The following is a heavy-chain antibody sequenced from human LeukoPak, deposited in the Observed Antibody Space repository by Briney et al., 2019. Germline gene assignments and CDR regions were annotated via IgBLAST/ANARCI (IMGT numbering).Heavy chain of an antibody. CDR1: GFTFSSYS. CDR3: ARDRSEYCTNGVCYGFAY. CDR2: ISSSSSTI. D-gene: IGHD2-8*01. J-gene: IGHJ4*02. V-gene: IGHV3-48*01. Sequence: GGSLRLSCAASGFTFSSYSMNWVRQAPGKGLEWVSYISSSSSTIYYADSVKGRFTISRDNAKNSLYLQMNSLRAEVTAVYYCARDRSEYCTNGVCYGFAYWGQGTLVTVSS.